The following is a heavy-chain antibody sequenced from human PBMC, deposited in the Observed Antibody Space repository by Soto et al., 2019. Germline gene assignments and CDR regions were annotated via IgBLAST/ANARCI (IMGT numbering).Heavy chain of an antibody. CDR2: ISSSGSTI. CDR1: GFTFSDYY. D-gene: IGHD4-4*01. CDR3: ARAHDYSNYDVLVFSTPGLYYFDY. V-gene: IGHV3-11*01. J-gene: IGHJ4*02. Sequence: PGGSLRLSCAASGFTFSDYYMSWIRQAPGKGLEWVSYISSSGSTIYYADSVKGRFTISRDNAKNSLYLQMNSLRAEDTAVYYCARAHDYSNYDVLVFSTPGLYYFDYWGQGTLVTVSS.